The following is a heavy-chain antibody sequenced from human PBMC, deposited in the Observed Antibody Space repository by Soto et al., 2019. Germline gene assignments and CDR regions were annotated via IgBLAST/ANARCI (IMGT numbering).Heavy chain of an antibody. CDR2: IWHDGGNK. J-gene: IGHJ4*02. CDR3: ARDGDVNTGFGKDY. D-gene: IGHD3-16*01. Sequence: GGSLRLSCAASGFTFSSYGMHWVRQAPGKGLEWVAFIWHDGGNKFYAESVKGRFAISRDNSKNTLYLQMTSLSAEDTAMYYCARDGDVNTGFGKDYWGQGTLVTVSS. V-gene: IGHV3-33*01. CDR1: GFTFSSYG.